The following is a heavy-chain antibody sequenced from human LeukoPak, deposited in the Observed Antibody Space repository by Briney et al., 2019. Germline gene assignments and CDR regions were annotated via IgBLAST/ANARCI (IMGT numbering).Heavy chain of an antibody. Sequence: GGSLRLSCAASGFTFSSYWMSWVRQAPGKGLEWVANIKQDGSEKYYVDSVKGRFTISRDNAKNSLYLQMNSLRAEDTAVYYCATDIRYSSTRCFDYWGQGTLVTVSS. D-gene: IGHD6-13*01. V-gene: IGHV3-7*03. CDR1: GFTFSSYW. CDR3: ATDIRYSSTRCFDY. CDR2: IKQDGSEK. J-gene: IGHJ4*02.